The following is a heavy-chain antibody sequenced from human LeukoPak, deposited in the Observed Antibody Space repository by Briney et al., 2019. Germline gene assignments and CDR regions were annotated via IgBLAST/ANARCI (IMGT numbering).Heavy chain of an antibody. Sequence: GGSLRLSCAASGFTFSSYAMHWVRQAPGQGLEWVAVISSDGSKKYYADSVKGRFTSSRDNSKNTLYLQMNSLRAEDTAVYYCARGYSSSWYYFDYWGQGTLVTVSS. J-gene: IGHJ4*02. V-gene: IGHV3-30*07. CDR3: ARGYSSSWYYFDY. D-gene: IGHD6-13*01. CDR2: ISSDGSKK. CDR1: GFTFSSYA.